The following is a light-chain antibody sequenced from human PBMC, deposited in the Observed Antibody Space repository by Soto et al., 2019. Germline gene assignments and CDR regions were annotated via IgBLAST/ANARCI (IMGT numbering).Light chain of an antibody. V-gene: IGKV3-20*01. CDR2: GAS. Sequence: ENVLTQSPGILSLSPGERATLSCRASQSLSNNYLAWYQQKPGQAPRLLIYGASRRATVIPDSFSGSGCGTDFTLTISRLEPEDFAVYYCLQYGTSPLTFGGGTKVEIK. J-gene: IGKJ4*01. CDR1: QSLSNNY. CDR3: LQYGTSPLT.